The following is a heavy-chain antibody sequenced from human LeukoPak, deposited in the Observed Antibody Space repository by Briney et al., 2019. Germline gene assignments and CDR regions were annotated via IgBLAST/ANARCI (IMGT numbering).Heavy chain of an antibody. V-gene: IGHV3-74*01. CDR3: AREDVLLWFGAPDY. J-gene: IGHJ4*02. CDR1: GFTLSNYW. Sequence: GGSLRLSCAASGFTLSNYWMHWVRQAPGRGLVWVSRINSDGSSTSYADSVKGRFTISRDNAKNTLYLQMNSLRAEDTAVYYCAREDVLLWFGAPDYWGQGTLVTVSS. CDR2: INSDGSST. D-gene: IGHD3-10*01.